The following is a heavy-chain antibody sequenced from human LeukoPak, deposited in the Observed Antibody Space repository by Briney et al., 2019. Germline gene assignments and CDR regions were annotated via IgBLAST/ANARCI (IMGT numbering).Heavy chain of an antibody. D-gene: IGHD2-8*01. CDR1: GFTFSSYS. V-gene: IGHV3-21*01. CDR2: ISSSSTYI. Sequence: GGSLRLSCAASGFTFSSYSINWVRQAPGKGLEWVSSISSSSTYIYYADSVKGRFTISRDNVKNSLYLQMNSLRAEDTAVYYCARDQWFDIWGQGTMVTVSS. J-gene: IGHJ3*02. CDR3: ARDQWFDI.